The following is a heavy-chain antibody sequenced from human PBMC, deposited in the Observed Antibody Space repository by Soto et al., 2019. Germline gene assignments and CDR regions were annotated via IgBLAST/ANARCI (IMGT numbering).Heavy chain of an antibody. Sequence: QVQLQESGPGLVKPSGTLSLTCAVSGDSISSSNWWSWVRQPPGKGLEWIGEIYHSGNTNYNPSPKGRFTISVAKSQSQFSLKLTSVTAADTAVYYCARLDGFGYWGQGTLVTVSS. CDR3: ARLDGFGY. J-gene: IGHJ4*02. D-gene: IGHD1-1*01. CDR2: IYHSGNT. V-gene: IGHV4-4*02. CDR1: GDSISSSNW.